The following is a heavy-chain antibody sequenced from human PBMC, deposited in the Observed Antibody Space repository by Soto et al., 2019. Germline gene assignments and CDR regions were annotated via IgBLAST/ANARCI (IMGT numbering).Heavy chain of an antibody. Sequence: EAQLLESGGGLVQPGGSLRLSCVASGFTFSTYAMSWVRQAPGKGLEWVSAISAGGGSTYYADSVKGRFTISRDNSINTLYLQKNSLRTEDTAVYYCAHPRGYGVFDAYDIWGQGAMVTVSS. CDR3: AHPRGYGVFDAYDI. J-gene: IGHJ3*02. D-gene: IGHD4-17*01. CDR1: GFTFSTYA. V-gene: IGHV3-23*01. CDR2: ISAGGGST.